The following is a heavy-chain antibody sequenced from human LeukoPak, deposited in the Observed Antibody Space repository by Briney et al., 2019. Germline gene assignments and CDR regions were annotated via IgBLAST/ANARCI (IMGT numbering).Heavy chain of an antibody. CDR2: ISGSGGST. V-gene: IGHV3-23*01. D-gene: IGHD3-22*01. Sequence: GGSLRLTCAASGFTFSSYAMSWVRQAPGKGLEWVSAISGSGGSTYYADSVKGRFTISRDNSKNTLYLQMNSLRAEDTAVYYCAKAPKIVVVITPTFDYWGQGTLVTVSS. CDR1: GFTFSSYA. J-gene: IGHJ4*02. CDR3: AKAPKIVVVITPTFDY.